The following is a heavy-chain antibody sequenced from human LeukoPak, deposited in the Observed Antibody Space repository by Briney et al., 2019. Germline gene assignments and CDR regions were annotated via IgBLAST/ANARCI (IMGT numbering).Heavy chain of an antibody. D-gene: IGHD4-17*01. CDR2: IYYSGST. V-gene: IGHV4-39*01. CDR3: ARHYGDVDY. Sequence: PSETLPLTCTVSGGSISSSSYYWGWIRQPPGKGLEWIGSIYYSGSTYYNPSLKSRVTISVDTSKNQFSLKLSSVTAADTAVYYCARHYGDVDYWGQGTLVTVSS. CDR1: GGSISSSSYY. J-gene: IGHJ4*02.